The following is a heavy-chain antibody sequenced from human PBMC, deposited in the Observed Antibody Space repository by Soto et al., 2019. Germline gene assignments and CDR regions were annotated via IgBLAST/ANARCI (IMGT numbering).Heavy chain of an antibody. Sequence: SETLALTYTVSGGSVSSYYWSWIRQPPGKGLEWIGYIYYSGSTKYNPSLKSRVTMSVDTSNNQFSLKMSSVTAADTAVYYCARHSNRNYGLYYFDYWGLGALVTVSS. D-gene: IGHD4-4*01. CDR1: GGSVSSYY. CDR2: IYYSGST. J-gene: IGHJ4*02. CDR3: ARHSNRNYGLYYFDY. V-gene: IGHV4-59*08.